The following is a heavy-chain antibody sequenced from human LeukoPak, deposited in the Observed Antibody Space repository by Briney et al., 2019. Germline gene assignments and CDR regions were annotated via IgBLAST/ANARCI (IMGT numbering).Heavy chain of an antibody. CDR2: IYHSGST. CDR1: GYSIGSGNY. CDR3: ARDGDFYYFDY. Sequence: SETLSLTCTVSGYSIGSGNYWGWIRQPPGKGPEWIGSIYHSGSTYYNPSLKSRVSISVDTSKNQFSLRLSSVTAADTAVYYCARDGDFYYFDYWGQGTLVTVSS. V-gene: IGHV4-38-2*02. J-gene: IGHJ4*02.